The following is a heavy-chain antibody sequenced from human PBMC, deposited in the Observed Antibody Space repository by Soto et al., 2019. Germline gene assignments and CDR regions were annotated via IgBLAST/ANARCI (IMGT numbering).Heavy chain of an antibody. CDR1: GFTLSDHY. D-gene: IGHD6-6*01. V-gene: IGHV3-72*01. J-gene: IGHJ4*02. CDR2: TKNRSQRYTI. Sequence: EVQLVESGGDLVQPGGSLRLSCAASGFTLSDHYMDWVRQAPGKGLEWVARTKNRSQRYTIEYAASVKGRFTISRDDSKNSLFLQMNSLKSDDTAVYYCTCWIAARCSWGQGTLVIVAS. CDR3: TCWIAARCS.